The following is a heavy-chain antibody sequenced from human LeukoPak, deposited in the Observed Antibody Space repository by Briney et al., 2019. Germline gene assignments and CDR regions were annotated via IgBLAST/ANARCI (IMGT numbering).Heavy chain of an antibody. V-gene: IGHV1-2*02. Sequence: ASVKVSCKASGYAFSGTGWYLYWLRQAPGQGLECMGWIHPNNGDTAYAQKFEGRVAMTRDTSISTAYMELRRLRPDDAAVYFCARDGPAQMVDLDYWGQGTLVTVSS. CDR1: GYAFSGTGWY. CDR2: IHPNNGDT. J-gene: IGHJ4*02. CDR3: ARDGPAQMVDLDY. D-gene: IGHD3-10*01.